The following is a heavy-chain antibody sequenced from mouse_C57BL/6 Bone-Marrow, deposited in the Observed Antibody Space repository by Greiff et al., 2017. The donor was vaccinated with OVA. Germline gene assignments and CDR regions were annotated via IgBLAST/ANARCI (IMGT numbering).Heavy chain of an antibody. CDR3: AIHYYGSSHWYFDV. CDR2: IYPGSGNT. Sequence: QVQLQQSGPELVKPGASVKISCKASGYAFSSSWMNWVKQRPGQGLEWIARIYPGSGNTYYNEKFKGKATLTAEKSSSTAYMQLSSLTSEDSAVYFCAIHYYGSSHWYFDVWGTGTTVTVSS. CDR1: GYAFSSSW. J-gene: IGHJ1*03. V-gene: IGHV1-76*01. D-gene: IGHD1-1*01.